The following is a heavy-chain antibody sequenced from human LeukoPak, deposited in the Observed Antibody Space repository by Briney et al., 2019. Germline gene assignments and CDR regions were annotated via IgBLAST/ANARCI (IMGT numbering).Heavy chain of an antibody. CDR3: ARDGDYYDSSGYYRYYYMDV. V-gene: IGHV7-4-1*02. Sequence: ASVKVSCKASGYTFTSYAMNWVRQAPGQGLEWMGWINTNTGNPTYAQGFTGRFVFSLDTSVSTAYLQISSLKAGDTAVYYCARDGDYYDSSGYYRYYYMDVWGKGTTVTVSS. CDR1: GYTFTSYA. D-gene: IGHD3-22*01. CDR2: INTNTGNP. J-gene: IGHJ6*03.